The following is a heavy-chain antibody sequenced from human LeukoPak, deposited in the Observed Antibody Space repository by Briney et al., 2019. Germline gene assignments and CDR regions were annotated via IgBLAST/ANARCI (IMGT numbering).Heavy chain of an antibody. CDR3: ARMASEMAYYYYMDV. J-gene: IGHJ6*03. CDR2: IYYSGST. V-gene: IGHV4-59*01. Sequence: SETLSLTCTVSGGSISSYYWSWIRQPPGKGLEWIGYIYYSGSTNYNPSLKSRVTISVDTSKNQFSLKLSSVTAADTAVYYCARMASEMAYYYYMDVWGRGTTVTVSS. CDR1: GGSISSYY. D-gene: IGHD5-24*01.